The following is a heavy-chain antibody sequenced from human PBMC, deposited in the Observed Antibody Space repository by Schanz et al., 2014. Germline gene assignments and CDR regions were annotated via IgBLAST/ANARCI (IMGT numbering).Heavy chain of an antibody. V-gene: IGHV1-69*04. CDR3: ARDRRRYCSTASCLHDNWFDP. CDR1: GYTFISYG. CDR2: IIPILGIA. Sequence: QVQLVQSGAEVKKPGASVKVSCKASGYTFISYGIKWVRQAPGQGLEWMGRIIPILGIANYAQKFQGRVTITADKSTFTASMELSSLRSEDTAVYYCARDRRRYCSTASCLHDNWFDPWGQGTLVIVSS. J-gene: IGHJ5*02. D-gene: IGHD2-2*01.